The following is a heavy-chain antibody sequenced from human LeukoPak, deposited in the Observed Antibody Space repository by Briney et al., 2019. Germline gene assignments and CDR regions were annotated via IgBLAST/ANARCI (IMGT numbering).Heavy chain of an antibody. CDR1: GYTLTELS. D-gene: IGHD1-26*01. Sequence: ASVRVSFKVSGYTLTELSMHWGRQAPGKGGERRGGFDPEDGETIYAQKFQGRVTMTEDTSTDTAYMELSSLRSEDTAVYYCATGVGWELLHYFDYWGQGTLVTVSS. J-gene: IGHJ4*02. CDR2: FDPEDGET. V-gene: IGHV1-24*01. CDR3: ATGVGWELLHYFDY.